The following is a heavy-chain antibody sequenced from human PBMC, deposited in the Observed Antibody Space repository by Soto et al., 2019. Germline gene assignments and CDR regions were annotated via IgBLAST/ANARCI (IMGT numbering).Heavy chain of an antibody. V-gene: IGHV3-11*01. CDR3: ARCLLGVGDPFDI. CDR1: GFTFSSYY. D-gene: IGHD2-15*01. Sequence: QVQLVDSGGGLVKPGGSLRLSCAASGFTFSSYYMTWIRQAPGKGLEWISYISDSGSVTYYVDSVQGRFSISRDNAKNSLFLEMNDLRVDDTAVYYCARCLLGVGDPFDIWGQGTMVTVSS. CDR2: ISDSGSVT. J-gene: IGHJ3*02.